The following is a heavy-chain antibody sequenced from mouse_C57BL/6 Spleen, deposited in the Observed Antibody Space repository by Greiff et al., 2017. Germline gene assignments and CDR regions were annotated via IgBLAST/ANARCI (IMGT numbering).Heavy chain of an antibody. CDR3: ARDGYYAMDY. J-gene: IGHJ4*01. CDR1: GYAFSSSW. V-gene: IGHV1-82*01. CDR2: IYPGDGDT. D-gene: IGHD2-3*01. Sequence: VQLQQSGPELVKPGASVKISCKASGYAFSSSWMNWVKQRPGKGLEWIGRIYPGDGDTNYNGKVTGKATLTADKSSSTAYMQLSSLTSEDSAVYFWARDGYYAMDYWGQGTSVTVSS.